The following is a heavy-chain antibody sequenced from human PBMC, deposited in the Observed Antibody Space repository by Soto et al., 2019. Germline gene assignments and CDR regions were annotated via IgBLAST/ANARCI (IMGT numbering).Heavy chain of an antibody. Sequence: GASVKVSCKASGYTFTSYDINWVRQATGQGLEWMGWMNPNSGNTGYAQKFQGRVTMTRNTSISTAYMELSSLRSEDTAVYYCARVGNYDFWSGYLLYYGMDVWGQGTTVTVSS. J-gene: IGHJ6*02. CDR1: GYTFTSYD. V-gene: IGHV1-8*01. CDR3: ARVGNYDFWSGYLLYYGMDV. CDR2: MNPNSGNT. D-gene: IGHD3-3*01.